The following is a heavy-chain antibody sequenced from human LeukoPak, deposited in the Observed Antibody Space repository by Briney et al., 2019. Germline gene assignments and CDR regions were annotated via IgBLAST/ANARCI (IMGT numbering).Heavy chain of an antibody. Sequence: PGGSLRLSCTASGFTFGGYAMSWVRQAPGKGLEWVGFIRSKAYGGTTEYAASVKGRFTISRDDSKSIAYLQMNSLKTEDTAVYYCTRGVVAGTWDYFDYWGQGTLVTVSS. J-gene: IGHJ4*02. CDR3: TRGVVAGTWDYFDY. CDR1: GFTFGGYA. D-gene: IGHD6-19*01. CDR2: IRSKAYGGTT. V-gene: IGHV3-49*04.